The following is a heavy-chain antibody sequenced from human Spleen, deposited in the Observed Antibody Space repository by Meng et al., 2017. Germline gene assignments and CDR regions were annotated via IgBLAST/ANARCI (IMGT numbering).Heavy chain of an antibody. CDR1: GGSVSSGSYY. D-gene: IGHD5-12*01. CDR3: ARHPARLMATIPRPYYYYGMDV. V-gene: IGHV4-61*01. J-gene: IGHJ6*02. CDR2: IYYSGST. Sequence: SETLSLTCTVSGGSVSSGSYYWSWIRQPPGKGLEWIGYIYYSGSTNYNPSLKSRVTISVDKSKNQFSLKLSSVTAADTAVYYCARHPARLMATIPRPYYYYGMDVWGQGTTVTVSS.